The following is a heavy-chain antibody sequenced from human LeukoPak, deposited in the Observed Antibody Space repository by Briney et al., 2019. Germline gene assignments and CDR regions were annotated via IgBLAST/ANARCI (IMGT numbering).Heavy chain of an antibody. Sequence: AGGSLRLSCAASGFTFSSYAMSWVRQAPGKGLEWVSAISGSGGSTYYADSVKGRFTISRDNSKNTLYLQMNSLRAEDTAVYYCAKDLSPRGYKYYFDYWGQGTLATVSS. J-gene: IGHJ4*02. V-gene: IGHV3-23*01. CDR3: AKDLSPRGYKYYFDY. CDR1: GFTFSSYA. CDR2: ISGSGGST. D-gene: IGHD3-10*01.